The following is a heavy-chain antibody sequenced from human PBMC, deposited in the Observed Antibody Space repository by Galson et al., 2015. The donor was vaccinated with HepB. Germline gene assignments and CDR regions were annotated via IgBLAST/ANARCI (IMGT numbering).Heavy chain of an antibody. J-gene: IGHJ4*02. Sequence: SLRLSCAASGFTFGDYAMSWFRQAPGKGLEWVAIISYDGNNKYYADSVKGRFTISRDNSKNTLYLQMNSLRAEDTAVYYCARQHDTNGYYLYWGQGTLVTVSS. CDR3: ARQHDTNGYYLY. D-gene: IGHD3-22*01. CDR1: GFTFGDYA. CDR2: ISYDGNNK. V-gene: IGHV3-30-3*01.